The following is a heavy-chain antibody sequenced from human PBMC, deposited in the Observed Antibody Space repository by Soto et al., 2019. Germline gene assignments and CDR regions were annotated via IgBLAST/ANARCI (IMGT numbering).Heavy chain of an antibody. Sequence: QVQLVESGGGVVQPGRSLRLSCAASGFTFSTYGMHWVRQAPGKGLEWVAVIWYDGSNEYYADSVKGRFTISRDNSKNTLYLQMNNLRAEDTAVFYCARDRVSMLRGGPDSLDMWGQGTVVTVSS. CDR3: ARDRVSMLRGGPDSLDM. D-gene: IGHD3-10*01. V-gene: IGHV3-33*01. CDR2: IWYDGSNE. CDR1: GFTFSTYG. J-gene: IGHJ3*02.